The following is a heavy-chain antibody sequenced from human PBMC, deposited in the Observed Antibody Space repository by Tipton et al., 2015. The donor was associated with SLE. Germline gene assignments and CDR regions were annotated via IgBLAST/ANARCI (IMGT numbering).Heavy chain of an antibody. D-gene: IGHD3-10*01. V-gene: IGHV4-59*01. CDR1: GESISGYY. Sequence: TLSLTCTVSGESISGYYWSWIRQPPGRGLEWIGYVFYTGGTNYSPSLESRLTISVDTSKNQFSLNLSSATAADTAVYYCARVGKTGFFWGQGTLVTVSS. J-gene: IGHJ4*02. CDR3: ARVGKTGFF. CDR2: VFYTGGT.